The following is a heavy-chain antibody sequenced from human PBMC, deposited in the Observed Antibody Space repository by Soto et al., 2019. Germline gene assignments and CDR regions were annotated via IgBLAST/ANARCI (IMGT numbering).Heavy chain of an antibody. CDR3: ERGRFTAVAFDI. CDR2: INHSGST. J-gene: IGHJ3*02. D-gene: IGHD5-18*01. CDR1: GGSFSGYY. V-gene: IGHV4-34*01. Sequence: SETLSLTCAVYGGSFSGYYWSWIRQPPGKGLEWIGEINHSGSTNYNPSLKSRVTISVDTSKNQFSLKLSSVTAADTAVYYCERGRFTAVAFDIWGQGTMVTVSS.